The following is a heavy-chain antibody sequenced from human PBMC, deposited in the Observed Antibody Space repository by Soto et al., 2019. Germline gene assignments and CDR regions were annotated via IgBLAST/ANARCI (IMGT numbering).Heavy chain of an antibody. CDR3: ARDREGTGYYCDY. CDR2: IWSDGSNK. Sequence: QVHLVESGGGVVHPGRSLRLSCATSGFSLSNYAIHWVRQAPGKGLEWVAVIWSDGSNKYYAESVKGRFSISRDNSKNTLYLQMNCLRAEDTAVYFCARDREGTGYYCDYWGQGTLVTVSS. J-gene: IGHJ4*02. V-gene: IGHV3-33*01. D-gene: IGHD3-9*01. CDR1: GFSLSNYA.